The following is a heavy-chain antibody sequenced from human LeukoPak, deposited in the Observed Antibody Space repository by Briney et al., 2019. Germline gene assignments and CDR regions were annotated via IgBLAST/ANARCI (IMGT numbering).Heavy chain of an antibody. D-gene: IGHD1-26*01. CDR2: IYYSGST. CDR1: GGSIGSSSYY. CDR3: ARKSSGSIDY. V-gene: IGHV4-39*01. J-gene: IGHJ4*02. Sequence: SETLSLTCTVSGGSIGSSSYYWGWIRQPPGKGLEWIGSIYYSGSTYYNPSLKSRVTISVDTSKNQFSLKLSSVTAADTAVYYCARKSSGSIDYWGQGTLVTVSS.